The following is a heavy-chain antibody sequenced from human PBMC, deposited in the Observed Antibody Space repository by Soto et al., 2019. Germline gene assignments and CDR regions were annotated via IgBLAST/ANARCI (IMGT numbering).Heavy chain of an antibody. Sequence: LSLTCTVSGDSISTADYYWNWIRQPPGKGLEWIGYIYYSGNTYYIPSLKSRVTISVDTSKNQISLKLNSVTAADTAVYYCARGIYSTSSFFDSWGQGTLVTVSS. D-gene: IGHD6-6*01. J-gene: IGHJ4*02. CDR3: ARGIYSTSSFFDS. CDR2: IYYSGNT. CDR1: GDSISTADYY. V-gene: IGHV4-30-4*01.